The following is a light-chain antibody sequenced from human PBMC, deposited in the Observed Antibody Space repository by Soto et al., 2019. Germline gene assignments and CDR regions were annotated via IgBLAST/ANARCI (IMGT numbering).Light chain of an antibody. V-gene: IGKV3-20*01. CDR2: GAS. CDR3: QQYGSSKT. Sequence: EIVLTQSPGTLSLSPGERATLSCRASQSVPTNYLAWYQQKPGQAPRLLIYGASSRATGIPDRFSGSGSGTDFTLTISRLEAEDFAVYYCQQYGSSKTFGQGTKVEIK. CDR1: QSVPTNY. J-gene: IGKJ1*01.